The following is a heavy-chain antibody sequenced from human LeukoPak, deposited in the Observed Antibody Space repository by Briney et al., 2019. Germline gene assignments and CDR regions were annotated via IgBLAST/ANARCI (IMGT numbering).Heavy chain of an antibody. CDR1: GFTFSNYA. Sequence: GGSLRLSCAASGFTFSNYAMSWVRQAPGKGLEWVSVICGNSGNTYYADSVKGQFTISRDNSKNTLYLQMNSLRAEDTALYYCAKSRTATCYDGSDYWGQGTLVTVSS. V-gene: IGHV3-23*01. D-gene: IGHD2-15*01. CDR2: ICGNSGNT. J-gene: IGHJ4*02. CDR3: AKSRTATCYDGSDY.